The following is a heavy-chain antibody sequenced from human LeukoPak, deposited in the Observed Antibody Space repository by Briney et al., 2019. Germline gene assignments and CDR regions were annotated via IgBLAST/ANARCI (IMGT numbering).Heavy chain of an antibody. V-gene: IGHV3-43*02. D-gene: IGHD6-19*01. J-gene: IGHJ4*02. CDR3: ARESESSGWYDY. Sequence: GGSLRLSCAAPGFMSHDYAIHWVRQAPGKGLEWVSLISGDGGSTFYADSVKGRFTISRDNSKNSLYLQMSSLRSEDTALYYCARESESSGWYDYWGQGTLVTVSS. CDR1: GFMSHDYA. CDR2: ISGDGGST.